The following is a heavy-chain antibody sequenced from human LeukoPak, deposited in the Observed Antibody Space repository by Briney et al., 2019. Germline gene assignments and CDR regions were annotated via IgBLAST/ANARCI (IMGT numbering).Heavy chain of an antibody. J-gene: IGHJ4*02. CDR2: IYSGGST. D-gene: IGHD1-26*01. CDR3: ARGRSGSYFDY. V-gene: IGHV3-53*01. Sequence: GSLRLSCAASGLTVSNNYMSWVRQAPGKGLEWVSVIYSGGSTYYADSVKGRFTISRDNSKSTLYLQMNSLRAEDTAVYYCARGRSGSYFDYWGQGTLVTVSS. CDR1: GLTVSNNY.